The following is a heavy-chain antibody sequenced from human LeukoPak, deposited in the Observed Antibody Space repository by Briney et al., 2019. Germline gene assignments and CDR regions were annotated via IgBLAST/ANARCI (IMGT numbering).Heavy chain of an antibody. CDR2: ISDSGDST. J-gene: IGHJ4*02. CDR1: GFTFSNYA. V-gene: IGHV3-23*01. Sequence: GGSLRLSCAASGFTFSNYAMTWVRQAPGKGLAWVSSISDSGDSTYYADSVKGRFTISRDNSKNTLWLQMNSLRGEDTAIYYCVSPGYDYWGQGTLVSVSS. D-gene: IGHD6-13*01. CDR3: VSPGYDY.